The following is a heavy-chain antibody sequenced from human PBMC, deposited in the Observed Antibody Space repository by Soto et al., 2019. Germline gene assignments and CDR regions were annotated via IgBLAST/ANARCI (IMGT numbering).Heavy chain of an antibody. D-gene: IGHD3-3*01. V-gene: IGHV4-31*03. Sequence: PSETLYLTCTVSGGTISSGGYYWSWNRQHPGKGLEWIGYIYYSGSTYYNPSLKSRVTISVDTSKNQFSLKLSSVTAADTAVYYCSKSSGVVSHHNWFDPCGQGTLVTVSS. CDR1: GGTISSGGYY. CDR2: IYYSGST. J-gene: IGHJ5*02. CDR3: SKSSGVVSHHNWFDP.